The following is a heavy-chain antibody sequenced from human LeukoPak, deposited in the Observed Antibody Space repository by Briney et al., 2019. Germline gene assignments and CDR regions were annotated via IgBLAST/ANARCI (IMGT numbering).Heavy chain of an antibody. Sequence: GGSLRLSCAASGFNFIGYSMTWVRRPPGKGLEWVSSISSADNTYYADSVKGRFTVSRGSAGKSLYLQMDGLRPEDTAVYYCAREGYTYGHGVDFWGQGTLVTVSS. CDR1: GFNFIGYS. V-gene: IGHV3-69-1*01. J-gene: IGHJ4*02. CDR3: AREGYTYGHGVDF. D-gene: IGHD5-18*01. CDR2: ISSADNT.